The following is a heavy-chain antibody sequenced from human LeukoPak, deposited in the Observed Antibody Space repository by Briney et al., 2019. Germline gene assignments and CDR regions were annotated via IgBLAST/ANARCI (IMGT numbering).Heavy chain of an antibody. CDR2: ISGSGGST. D-gene: IGHD6-6*01. J-gene: IGHJ5*02. Sequence: GSLRPPRATPGFPFSNYSISRVRQAPRKGPEVVSAISGSGGSTYYADSVKGRFTISRDNSKNTLYLQMNSLRAEDTAVYYCAKDRVAAARPEWFDPWGQGTLVTVSS. CDR3: AKDRVAAARPEWFDP. V-gene: IGHV3-23*01. CDR1: GFPFSNYS.